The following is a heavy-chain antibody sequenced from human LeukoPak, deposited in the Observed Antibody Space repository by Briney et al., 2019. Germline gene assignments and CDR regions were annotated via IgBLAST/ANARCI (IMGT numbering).Heavy chain of an antibody. D-gene: IGHD5-12*01. CDR2: INPNSGGT. CDR1: GGTFSSYA. V-gene: IGHV1-2*04. Sequence: ASVKVSCKASGGTFSSYAISWVRQAPGQGLEWMGWINPNSGGTNYAQKFQGWVTMTRDTSISTAYMELSRLRSDDTAVYYCARDRVHIVATTEGMAFDIWGQGTMVTVSS. CDR3: ARDRVHIVATTEGMAFDI. J-gene: IGHJ3*02.